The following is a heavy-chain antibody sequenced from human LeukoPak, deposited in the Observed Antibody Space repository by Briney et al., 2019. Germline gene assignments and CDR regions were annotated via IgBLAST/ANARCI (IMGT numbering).Heavy chain of an antibody. CDR3: TTWVGAHFDF. J-gene: IGHJ4*02. Sequence: PGGSLRLSCAASGFTFSNYAMHWVRQAPGKGLEWASTVDGPTFRTHYADSVMGRFTISRDNSKNTLYLQMNSLRAEDAAVYFCTTWVGAHFDFWGQGTLVTVSS. CDR2: VDGPTFRT. D-gene: IGHD1-26*01. V-gene: IGHV3-23*01. CDR1: GFTFSNYA.